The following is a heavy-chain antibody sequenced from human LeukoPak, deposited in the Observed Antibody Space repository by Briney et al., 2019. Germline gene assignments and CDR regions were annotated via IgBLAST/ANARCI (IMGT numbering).Heavy chain of an antibody. V-gene: IGHV3-48*01. D-gene: IGHD3-16*01. CDR3: ARVSGRGGVNDF. Sequence: GGSLRLSCAASGFTFSSYPMNWVRQAPGKGLEWISYISSSSSLIYYADSVKGRFIISRDNAKNSLYLQMNSLRVEDTAVYYCARVSGRGGVNDFWGQGTLVTVSS. CDR2: ISSSSSLI. CDR1: GFTFSSYP. J-gene: IGHJ4*02.